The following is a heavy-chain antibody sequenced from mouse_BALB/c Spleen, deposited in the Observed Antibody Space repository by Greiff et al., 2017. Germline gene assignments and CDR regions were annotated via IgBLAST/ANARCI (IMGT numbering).Heavy chain of an antibody. J-gene: IGHJ4*01. V-gene: IGHV5-4*02. CDR3: AREGDSAMDY. CDR2: ISDGGSYT. D-gene: IGHD3-3*01. Sequence: EVMLVESGGGLVKPGGSLKLSCAASGFTFSDYYMYWVRQTPEKRLEWVATISDGGSYTYYPDSVKGRFAISRDNAKNNLYLQMSSLKSEDTAMYYCAREGDSAMDYWGQRTSVTVSS. CDR1: GFTFSDYY.